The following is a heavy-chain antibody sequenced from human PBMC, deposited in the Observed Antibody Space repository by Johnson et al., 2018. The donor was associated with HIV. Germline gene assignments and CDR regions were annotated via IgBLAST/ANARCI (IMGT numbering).Heavy chain of an antibody. J-gene: IGHJ3*01. V-gene: IGHV3-33*01. CDR3: TRQADF. CDR2: IKYDGSNE. CDR1: GFNFSSYG. Sequence: QLVESGGGVVQPGRSLRLSCAASGFNFSSYGMHWVRQAPGKGLEWVAGIKYDGSNEYYADSVKGRFTISRDNSKNTLYLQMNSLRVEDTAVYYCTRQADFWGQGTMVTVSS.